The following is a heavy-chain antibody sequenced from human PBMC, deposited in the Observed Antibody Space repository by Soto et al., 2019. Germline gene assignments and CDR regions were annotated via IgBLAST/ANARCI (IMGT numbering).Heavy chain of an antibody. D-gene: IGHD2-15*01. CDR2: VSIGGST. V-gene: IGHV3-23*01. CDR1: GFTFSSYA. Sequence: DVQLLESGGGLVQPEGSLRLSCAASGFTFSSYAMGWVRQGPGKGLEWVAVVSIGGSTHYADSVRGRFTISRDNSKNTLSLQMNSLTAEDTAVYFGATRRGAGGHFDYWGQGALVNVSS. CDR3: ATRRGAGGHFDY. J-gene: IGHJ4*02.